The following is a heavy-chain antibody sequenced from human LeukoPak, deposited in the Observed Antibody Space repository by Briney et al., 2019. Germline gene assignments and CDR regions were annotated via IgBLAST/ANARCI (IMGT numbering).Heavy chain of an antibody. D-gene: IGHD6-13*01. CDR1: GGSISSYY. V-gene: IGHV4-59*01. J-gene: IGHJ6*03. CDR2: IYSSGST. CDR3: ARGYSSSWYGDSYYYMDV. Sequence: SETLSLTCTVSGGSISSYYWSWSRQPTGKGLKRIGYIYSSGSTTYNPSLKSRVTISVDTSKNQFSLKLSPVTAADTAVYYCARGYSSSWYGDSYYYMDVWGKGTTVTISS.